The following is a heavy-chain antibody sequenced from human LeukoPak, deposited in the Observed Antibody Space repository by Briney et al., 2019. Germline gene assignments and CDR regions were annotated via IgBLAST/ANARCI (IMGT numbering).Heavy chain of an antibody. V-gene: IGHV1-69*16. CDR1: GGALSDYT. CDR3: ARDGLLTRTGMDV. J-gene: IGHJ6*03. Sequence: SVKVSCKASGGALSDYTISWVRQAPGQGLEWMGAILPMLGTAKYAQSLQGRVTTTTDDSSSTVYMELSSLRFEDTASYFCARDGLLTRTGMDVWGKGTTVTVSS. D-gene: IGHD3/OR15-3a*01. CDR2: ILPMLGTA.